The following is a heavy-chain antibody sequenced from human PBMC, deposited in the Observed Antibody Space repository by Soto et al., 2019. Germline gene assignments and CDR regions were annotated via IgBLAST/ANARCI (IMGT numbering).Heavy chain of an antibody. CDR2: IYYSGST. CDR3: ARGGIVVVVAARDAFDI. J-gene: IGHJ3*02. Sequence: QVQLQESGPGLVKPSQTLSLTCTVSGGSISSGGYYWSWIRQHPGKGLEWIGYIYYSGSTYYNPSLKSRVTISVDTSKNQFSLKLSYVTAADTAVYYCARGGIVVVVAARDAFDIWGQGTMVTVSS. V-gene: IGHV4-31*03. D-gene: IGHD2-15*01. CDR1: GGSISSGGYY.